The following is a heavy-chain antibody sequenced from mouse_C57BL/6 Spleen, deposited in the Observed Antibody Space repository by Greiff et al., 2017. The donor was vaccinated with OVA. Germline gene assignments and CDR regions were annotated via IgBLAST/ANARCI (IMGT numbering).Heavy chain of an antibody. CDR3: ARPLYGYDGFAY. D-gene: IGHD2-2*01. J-gene: IGHJ3*01. V-gene: IGHV5-17*01. CDR1: GFTFSDYG. Sequence: EVQLVESGGGLVKPGGSPKLSCAASGFTFSDYGMHWVRQAPEKGLEWVAYISSGSSTIYYADTVKGRFTISRDNAKNTLFLQMTSLRSEDTAMYYCARPLYGYDGFAYWGQGTLVTVSA. CDR2: ISSGSSTI.